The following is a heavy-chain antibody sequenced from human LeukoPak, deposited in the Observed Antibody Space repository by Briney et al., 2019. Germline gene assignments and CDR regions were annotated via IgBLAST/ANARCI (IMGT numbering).Heavy chain of an antibody. CDR1: GYTFTNYH. J-gene: IGHJ4*02. D-gene: IGHD2-21*02. V-gene: IGHV1-8*03. Sequence: ASVKVSCKASGYTFTNYHINWVRQASGQGLEWMTWINPDTGDKGYARKFQDRVTITTDTSISTAYMELSSLSSEDTAVYFCARTTSMTASGYDYWGQGTLVTVTS. CDR2: INPDTGDK. CDR3: ARTTSMTASGYDY.